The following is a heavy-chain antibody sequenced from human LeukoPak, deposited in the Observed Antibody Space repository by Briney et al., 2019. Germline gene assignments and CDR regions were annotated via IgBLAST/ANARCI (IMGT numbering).Heavy chain of an antibody. CDR2: IYHSGST. V-gene: IGHV4-4*02. D-gene: IGHD3-10*01. J-gene: IGHJ4*02. Sequence: SETLSLTCAVSGGSISSSNWWSWVRQPPGKGLEWIGEIYHSGSTNYNPSLKSRVTISVDKSKNQFSLKLSSVTAADTAVYYCARAPRLWFGEFLLDYWGQGTLVTVSS. CDR1: GGSISSSNW. CDR3: ARAPRLWFGEFLLDY.